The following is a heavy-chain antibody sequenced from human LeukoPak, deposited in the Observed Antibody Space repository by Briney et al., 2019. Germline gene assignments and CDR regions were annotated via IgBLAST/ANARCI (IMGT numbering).Heavy chain of an antibody. V-gene: IGHV6-1*01. CDR1: GDSVSSNNAA. CDR2: TYYRSKWYN. Sequence: SQTLSLTCAISGDSVSSNNAAWSWIRQSPSRGLEWLGRTYYRSKWYNDYAVSVKSRITINPDTSKNQFSLQLESVTPEDTAMYYCASGAVAGMDYWGQGTLVTVSS. CDR3: ASGAVAGMDY. J-gene: IGHJ4*02. D-gene: IGHD6-19*01.